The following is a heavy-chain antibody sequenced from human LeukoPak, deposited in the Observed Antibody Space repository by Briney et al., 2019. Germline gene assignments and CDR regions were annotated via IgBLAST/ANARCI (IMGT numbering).Heavy chain of an antibody. Sequence: ASVKVSCKASGYTFTSYGISWVRQAPGQGLEWMGWISAYNGNTNYAQKLQGRVTMTTDTSTSIAYMELRSLRSDDTAVYYCARDYYYDSSGYYSSTYDAFDIWGQGTMVTVSS. V-gene: IGHV1-18*01. CDR2: ISAYNGNT. CDR3: ARDYYYDSSGYYSSTYDAFDI. J-gene: IGHJ3*02. CDR1: GYTFTSYG. D-gene: IGHD3-22*01.